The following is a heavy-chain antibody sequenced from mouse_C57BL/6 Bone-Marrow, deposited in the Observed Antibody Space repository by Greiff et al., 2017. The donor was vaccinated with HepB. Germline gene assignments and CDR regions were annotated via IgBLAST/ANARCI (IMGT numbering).Heavy chain of an antibody. D-gene: IGHD1-1*01. Sequence: DVQLVESGGGLVQPGGSLSLSCAASGFTFTDYYMSWVRQPPGKALEWLGFIRNKANGYTTEYSASVKGRFTISRDNSQSILYLQMNALRAEDSATYYCASLYYYGSSYAMDYWGQGTSVTVSS. CDR3: ASLYYYGSSYAMDY. V-gene: IGHV7-3*01. CDR2: IRNKANGYTT. J-gene: IGHJ4*01. CDR1: GFTFTDYY.